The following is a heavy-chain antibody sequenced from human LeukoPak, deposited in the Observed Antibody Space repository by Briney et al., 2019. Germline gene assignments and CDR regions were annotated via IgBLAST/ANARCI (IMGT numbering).Heavy chain of an antibody. CDR2: IIPIFGTA. V-gene: IGHV1-69*13. J-gene: IGHJ4*02. Sequence: SVKVSCKASGGTFSSYAISWVRQAPVQGLEWMGGIIPIFGTANYAQKFQGRVTITADESTSTAYMELSSLRSEDTAVYYCATTLGLGPDYDSSGYLDYWGQGTLVTVSS. CDR3: ATTLGLGPDYDSSGYLDY. CDR1: GGTFSSYA. D-gene: IGHD3-22*01.